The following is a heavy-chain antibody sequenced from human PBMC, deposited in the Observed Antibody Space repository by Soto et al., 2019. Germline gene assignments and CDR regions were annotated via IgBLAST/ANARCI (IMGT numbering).Heavy chain of an antibody. CDR2: VYHTGRT. D-gene: IGHD3-3*01. CDR1: GGSFKSGSYS. Sequence: SETLSLTCTVSGGSFKSGSYSWSWIRQPPGKGLEWIGNVYHTGRTSYNPSLKSRVSISMDTSKNQFSLNLDSVTAADTAVYFCARDFAYFDSWGQGTLVTVSS. CDR3: ARDFAYFDS. V-gene: IGHV4-61*01. J-gene: IGHJ4*02.